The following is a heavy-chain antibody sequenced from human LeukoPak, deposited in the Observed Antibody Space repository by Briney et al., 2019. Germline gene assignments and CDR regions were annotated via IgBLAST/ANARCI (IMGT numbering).Heavy chain of an antibody. CDR1: GGSISSYY. Sequence: SETLSLTCTVSGGSISSYYWSWIRQPPGKGLEWIGYIYTSGSTNYHPSLKSRVTISVDTSKNQFSLKLSSVTAADTAVYYCARLDRYYYYMDVWGKGTTVTVSS. CDR3: ARLDRYYYYMDV. CDR2: IYTSGST. J-gene: IGHJ6*03. D-gene: IGHD3-22*01. V-gene: IGHV4-4*09.